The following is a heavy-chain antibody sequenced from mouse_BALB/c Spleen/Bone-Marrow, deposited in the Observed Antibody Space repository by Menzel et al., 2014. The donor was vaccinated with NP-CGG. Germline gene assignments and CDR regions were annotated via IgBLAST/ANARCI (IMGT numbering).Heavy chain of an antibody. CDR1: GFTFSSYG. D-gene: IGHD1-1*01. V-gene: IGHV5-6-3*01. CDR3: ARVYGWYFDV. CDR2: INNNGGST. Sequence: EVKLVESGGGLVQPGGSLKLSCVTSGFTFSSYGMSWVRQTPDKRLELVATINNNGGSTYYPDSVKGQFTISRDNAKNTLYLQMSSLKSEDTAMYYCARVYGWYFDVWCAGTTVTVSS. J-gene: IGHJ1*01.